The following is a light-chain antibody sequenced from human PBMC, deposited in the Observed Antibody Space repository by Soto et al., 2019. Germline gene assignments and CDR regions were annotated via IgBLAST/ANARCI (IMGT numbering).Light chain of an antibody. CDR1: SSDVGGYNY. CDR2: EVN. Sequence: QSALTQPPSASGSPGQSVTISCTGTSSDVGGYNYVSWYQHHPGKAPKLMLYEVNTRPSGVPDRFSGSILGDKAALTITGAQADDDSYYYCLLYLGGGIWVFGGGTKLTVL. V-gene: IGLV2-8*01. J-gene: IGLJ3*02. CDR3: LLYLGGGIWV.